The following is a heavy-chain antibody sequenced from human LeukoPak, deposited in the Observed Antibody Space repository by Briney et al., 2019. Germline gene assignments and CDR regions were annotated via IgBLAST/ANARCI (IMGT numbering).Heavy chain of an antibody. J-gene: IGHJ4*02. CDR1: GFTFSSYA. CDR3: ARDGRGVPAAKGIDY. D-gene: IGHD2-2*01. CDR2: ISYDGSNK. Sequence: GGSLRLSCAASGFTFSSYAMHWVRQAPGKGLEWVAVISYDGSNKYYTDSVKGRFTISRDNSKNTLYLQMNSLRAEDTAVCYCARDGRGVPAAKGIDYWGQGTLVTVSS. V-gene: IGHV3-30*04.